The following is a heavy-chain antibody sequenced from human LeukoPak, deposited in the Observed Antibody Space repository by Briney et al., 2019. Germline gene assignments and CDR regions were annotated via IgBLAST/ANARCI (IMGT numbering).Heavy chain of an antibody. CDR2: IQYDGSNE. D-gene: IGHD2-8*01. CDR1: GFSFSNYA. J-gene: IGHJ6*03. V-gene: IGHV3-30*02. CDR3: AKDRCSNGVGCYYYYMDV. Sequence: GGSLRLSCAASGFSFSNYAMSWVRQAPGKGLEWVAYIQYDGSNEQYADSVKGRFSISRDSSKNILYLQMNSLRAEDTAVYYCAKDRCSNGVGCYYYYMDVWGKGTTVTISS.